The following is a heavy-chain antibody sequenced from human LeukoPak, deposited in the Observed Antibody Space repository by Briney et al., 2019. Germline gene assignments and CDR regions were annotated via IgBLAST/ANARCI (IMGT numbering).Heavy chain of an antibody. D-gene: IGHD3-3*01. Sequence: PGGSLRLSCAASGFTFSSYEMNWVRQAPGKGLEWVSYISSSGSTIYYADSVKGRFTISRDNAKNSLYLKMNSLRAEDTAVYYCARDREYYDFWSGYQGWFDPWGQGTLVTVSS. CDR1: GFTFSSYE. V-gene: IGHV3-48*03. J-gene: IGHJ5*02. CDR2: ISSSGSTI. CDR3: ARDREYYDFWSGYQGWFDP.